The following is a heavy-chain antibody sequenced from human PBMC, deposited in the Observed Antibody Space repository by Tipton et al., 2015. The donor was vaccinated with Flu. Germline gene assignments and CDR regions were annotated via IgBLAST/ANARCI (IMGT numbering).Heavy chain of an antibody. CDR3: AKLVYFDSSGYYRYYFDY. Sequence: TLSLTCSVSGYSIGSGYYWGWIRQPPGKGLEWIGNIFHTGNTYYNPSLKSRVTISVDTSKNQFSLKLSSVTAADTAVYYCAKLVYFDSSGYYRYYFDYWGQGTLVTVST. CDR1: GYSIGSGYY. V-gene: IGHV4-38-2*01. D-gene: IGHD3-22*01. CDR2: IFHTGNT. J-gene: IGHJ4*02.